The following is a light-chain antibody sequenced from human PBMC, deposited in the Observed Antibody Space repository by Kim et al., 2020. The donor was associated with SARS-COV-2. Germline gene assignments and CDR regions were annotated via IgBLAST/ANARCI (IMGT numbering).Light chain of an antibody. J-gene: IGLJ3*02. V-gene: IGLV3-25*03. CDR3: QSADSSVWV. CDR2: KDS. Sequence: SYELTQPPSVSVSPGQTARITCSGDALPKQYAYWYQQKPGQAPVLVIYKDSERPSGIPERFSGSSSGTTVTLTISGVQAEDEADYYCQSADSSVWVFGGGNQLTVL. CDR1: ALPKQY.